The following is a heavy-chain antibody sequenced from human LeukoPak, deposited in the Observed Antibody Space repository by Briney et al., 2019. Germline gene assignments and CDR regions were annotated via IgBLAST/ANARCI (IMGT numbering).Heavy chain of an antibody. D-gene: IGHD6-19*01. J-gene: IGHJ4*02. CDR3: ARLVAGNYFDY. Sequence: PSETLSLTCTVSGGSMRSYYWSWIRQSPGKGLEWIGYIYYSGTTKYNPSLQSRVTISLDTSKNQFSLKPSSVTAADAAVFYCARLVAGNYFDYWGQGTLVTVSS. CDR1: GGSMRSYY. V-gene: IGHV4-59*08. CDR2: IYYSGTT.